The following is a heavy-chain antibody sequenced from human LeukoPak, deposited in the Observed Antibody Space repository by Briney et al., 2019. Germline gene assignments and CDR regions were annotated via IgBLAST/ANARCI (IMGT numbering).Heavy chain of an antibody. J-gene: IGHJ6*03. D-gene: IGHD3-10*01. CDR2: ISPNSGGA. V-gene: IGHV1-2*02. Sequence: ASVKVSCKASGGTFSSYAISWVRQAPGQGLEWMGWISPNSGGANYAQKFQGRVTMTRDTSISTAYMELSRLRSDDTAVYYCARDRDTIYYYYYMDVWGKGTTVTVSS. CDR3: ARDRDTIYYYYYMDV. CDR1: GGTFSSYA.